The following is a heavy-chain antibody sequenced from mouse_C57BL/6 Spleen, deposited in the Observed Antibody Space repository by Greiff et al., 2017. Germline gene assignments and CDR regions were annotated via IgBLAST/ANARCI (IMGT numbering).Heavy chain of an antibody. CDR3: ARGDYEYYAMDY. CDR1: GYSLTSYG. Sequence: VQLQQSGPGLVQPSQCLSITCTASGYSLTSYGVHWVRQSPGKGLELLGEIWSGGSTAYYAAFISRLGISNDNTENQVFFKMNSLRADDTAIYYCARGDYEYYAMDYWGQGTSVTVSS. D-gene: IGHD1-1*01. V-gene: IGHV2-2*01. J-gene: IGHJ4*01. CDR2: IWSGGST.